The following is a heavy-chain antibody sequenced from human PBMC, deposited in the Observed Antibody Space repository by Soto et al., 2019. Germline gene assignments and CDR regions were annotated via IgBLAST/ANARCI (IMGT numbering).Heavy chain of an antibody. CDR3: ARLTPPGSSNLYPAWYFDL. CDR2: IYYSGST. J-gene: IGHJ2*01. CDR1: GGSISSYY. D-gene: IGHD6-13*01. V-gene: IGHV4-59*08. Sequence: QVQLQESGPGLVKPSETLSLTCTVSGGSISSYYWSWIRQPPGKGLEWIGYIYYSGSTNYNPSLKRRVPLSVDTSKNQFSLKPDSVTAADTALYYWARLTPPGSSNLYPAWYFDLWGRGTLVTVSS.